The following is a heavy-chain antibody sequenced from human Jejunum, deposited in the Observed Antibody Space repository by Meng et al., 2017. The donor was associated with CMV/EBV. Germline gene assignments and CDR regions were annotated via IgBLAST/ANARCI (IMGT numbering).Heavy chain of an antibody. V-gene: IGHV3-30*02. CDR3: AKVGFGWYSIDY. J-gene: IGHJ4*02. CDR2: IRYDGTVQ. CDR1: GFTFSFYG. D-gene: IGHD6-19*01. Sequence: HLFDPGGGGCPPGGSRGRSSAVFGFTFSFYGMHWVRQAPGKGLEWVAFIRYDGTVQNYADSVKGRFTISRDNSWNMLSLEMNSLRPEDTAVYYCAKVGFGWYSIDYWGQGTLVTVSS.